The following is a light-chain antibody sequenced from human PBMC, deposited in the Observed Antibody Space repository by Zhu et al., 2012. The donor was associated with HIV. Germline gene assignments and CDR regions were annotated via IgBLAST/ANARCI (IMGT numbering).Light chain of an antibody. V-gene: IGKV3-20*01. Sequence: IVLTQSPGTLSLSPGERATLSCRASQAISSQLAWYQQKPGQALRLLIYGASSRATGIPDRFSGSGSGTDFTLTISSLEPEDFAVYYCQQYGSLYTFGQGTKLEIK. CDR3: QQYGSLYT. CDR1: QAISSQ. J-gene: IGKJ2*01. CDR2: GAS.